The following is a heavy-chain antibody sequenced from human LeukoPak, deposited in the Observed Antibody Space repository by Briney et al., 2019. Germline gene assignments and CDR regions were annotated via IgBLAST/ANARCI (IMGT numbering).Heavy chain of an antibody. CDR1: GVSISSSNSY. J-gene: IGHJ3*02. CDR3: ARGNVLRYFDWLFISPTEPPLHAFDI. D-gene: IGHD3-9*01. V-gene: IGHV4-39*07. CDR2: IYYSGNT. Sequence: SETLSLTCAVSGVSISSSNSYWGWIRQPPGTGLEWIGSIYYSGNTYYNASLKSRVTISVDTSKNQFSLKLSSVTAADTAVYYCARGNVLRYFDWLFISPTEPPLHAFDIWGQGTMVTVSS.